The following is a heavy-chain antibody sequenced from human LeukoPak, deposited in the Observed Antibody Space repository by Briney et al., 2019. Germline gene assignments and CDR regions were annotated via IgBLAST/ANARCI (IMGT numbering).Heavy chain of an antibody. Sequence: ALVRPSYNPADYTFTTSGISWVREAPGQGLEWMGWISAYNGNTNYAHKLQGRVTMTTDTSTSTAYMELRSLRSDDTAVYYCARDPDYGFSGSVRDAFAFWGQGTMVTVSS. J-gene: IGHJ3*01. CDR2: ISAYNGNT. CDR1: DYTFTTSG. V-gene: IGHV1-18*01. D-gene: IGHD4-17*01. CDR3: ARDPDYGFSGSVRDAFAF.